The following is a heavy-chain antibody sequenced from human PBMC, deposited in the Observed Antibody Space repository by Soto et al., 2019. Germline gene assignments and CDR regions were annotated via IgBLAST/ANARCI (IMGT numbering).Heavy chain of an antibody. J-gene: IGHJ5*02. V-gene: IGHV1-46*01. CDR2: INPSGGST. Sequence: ASVKVSCKASGYTFTSYYMHWVRQAPGQGLEWMGIINPSGGSTSYAQKFQGRVTMTRDTSTSTVYMELSSLRSEDTAVYYCARDIEVVAATTGDWLDPWGQGTMVTVYS. D-gene: IGHD2-15*01. CDR1: GYTFTSYY. CDR3: ARDIEVVAATTGDWLDP.